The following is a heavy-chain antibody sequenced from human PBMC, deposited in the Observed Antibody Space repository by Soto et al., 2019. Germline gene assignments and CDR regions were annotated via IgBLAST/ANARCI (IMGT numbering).Heavy chain of an antibody. CDR2: INPNSGGT. V-gene: IGHV1-2*04. CDR1: GYTFTGYY. J-gene: IGHJ6*02. CDR3: ARELRIVQLERGYYYYGMDV. D-gene: IGHD1-1*01. Sequence: QVQLVQSGAEVKKPGASVKVSCKASGYTFTGYYMHWVRQAPGQGLEWMGWINPNSGGTNYAQKFQGWVTMTRDTSISTAYMELSRLRSDDTAVYYCARELRIVQLERGYYYYGMDVWGQGTTVTVSS.